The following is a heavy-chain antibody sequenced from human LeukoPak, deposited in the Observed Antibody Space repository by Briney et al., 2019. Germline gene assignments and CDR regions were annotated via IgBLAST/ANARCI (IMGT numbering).Heavy chain of an antibody. D-gene: IGHD6-13*01. CDR1: GFTFSSYG. Sequence: GGSLRLSCAASGFTFSSYGMHWVRQAPGKGLEWVAFIRYDGSNKYYADSVKGRFTISRDNSKNTLYLQMNSLRAEDTAVYYCAKCIAAAGNPFRYYYYYMDVWGKGTTVTVSS. J-gene: IGHJ6*03. CDR3: AKCIAAAGNPFRYYYYYMDV. CDR2: IRYDGSNK. V-gene: IGHV3-30*02.